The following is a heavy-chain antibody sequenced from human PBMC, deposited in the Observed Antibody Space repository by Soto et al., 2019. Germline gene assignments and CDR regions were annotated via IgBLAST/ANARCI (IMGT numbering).Heavy chain of an antibody. CDR3: AKAETFLEWFSPYYFDY. Sequence: GGSLRLSCAASGFTFSSYAMSWVRQAPGKGLEWVSAISGSGGSTYYADSVKGRFTISRDNSKNTLYLQMNSLRAEDTAVYYFAKAETFLEWFSPYYFDYWGQGTLVTVSS. V-gene: IGHV3-23*01. CDR1: GFTFSSYA. J-gene: IGHJ4*02. CDR2: ISGSGGST. D-gene: IGHD3-3*02.